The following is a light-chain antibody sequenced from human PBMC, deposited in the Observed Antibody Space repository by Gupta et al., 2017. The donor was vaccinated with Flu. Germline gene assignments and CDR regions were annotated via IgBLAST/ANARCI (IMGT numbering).Light chain of an antibody. J-gene: IGKJ2*01. V-gene: IGKV3-15*01. CDR2: GAS. CDR3: QHKNYCLGT. CDR1: QNLGSD. Sequence: PVTLSVSPGERATLSCRASQNLGSDLAWYQQKPGQAPRLLIYGASYRATISPLRFSGSGSGTEFSLTISSRQSEDFAVYYCQHKNYCLGTFGQGTKVDIK.